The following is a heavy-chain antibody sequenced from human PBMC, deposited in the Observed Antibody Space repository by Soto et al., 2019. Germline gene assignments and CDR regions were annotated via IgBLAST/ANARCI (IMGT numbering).Heavy chain of an antibody. Sequence: QVQLVESGGGVVQPGRSLRLSCAASGFTFSSYAMHWVRQAPGKGLEWVAVISYDGSNKYYADSVKGRFTISRDNSKNTLYLQMNSLRAEDTAVYYCARDIVVVPAAFDYWGQGTLVTVSS. CDR3: ARDIVVVPAAFDY. J-gene: IGHJ4*02. D-gene: IGHD2-2*01. CDR2: ISYDGSNK. V-gene: IGHV3-30-3*01. CDR1: GFTFSSYA.